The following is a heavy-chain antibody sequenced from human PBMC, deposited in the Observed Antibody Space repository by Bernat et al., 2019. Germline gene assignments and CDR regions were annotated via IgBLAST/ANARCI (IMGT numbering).Heavy chain of an antibody. D-gene: IGHD3-3*01. CDR3: ARAGGPYDFLDY. J-gene: IGHJ4*02. CDR1: GGSISSYY. Sequence: QVQLQESGPGLVKPSETLSLTCTVSGGSISSYYWSWIRQPPGKGLEWIGYIYYSGSTNYNPSLKSRVTISVDTSKNQFSLKLSSVTAADTAVYYCARAGGPYDFLDYWGQGTLVTVSS. CDR2: IYYSGST. V-gene: IGHV4-59*01.